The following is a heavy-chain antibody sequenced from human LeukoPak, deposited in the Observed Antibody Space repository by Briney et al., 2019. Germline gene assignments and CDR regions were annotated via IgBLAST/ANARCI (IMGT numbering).Heavy chain of an antibody. J-gene: IGHJ2*01. CDR2: IYSSGST. CDR3: ARDGPPYGEIDWYFDL. CDR1: GGSISSGSYY. D-gene: IGHD4-17*01. V-gene: IGHV4-61*02. Sequence: SETLSLTCTVSGGSISSGSYYWNWIRQPAGKGLEWIGRIYSSGSTNYNPSLKSRVTMSVDTSKNQFSLKLSSVTAADTAVYYCARDGPPYGEIDWYFDLWGRGTLVTVSS.